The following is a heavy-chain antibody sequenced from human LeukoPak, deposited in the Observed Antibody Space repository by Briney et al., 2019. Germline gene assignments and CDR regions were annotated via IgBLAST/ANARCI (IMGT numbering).Heavy chain of an antibody. CDR2: IYHSGGT. J-gene: IGHJ4*02. D-gene: IGHD1-26*01. V-gene: IGHV4-38-2*02. CDR3: ARDYPIVGATGGSFDY. CDR1: GYSISSGYY. Sequence: SETPSLTCTVSGYSISSGYYWGWIRQPPGKGLEWIGSIYHSGGTYYNPSLKSRVTISVDTSKNQFSLKLSSVTAADTAVYYCARDYPIVGATGGSFDYWGQGTLVTVSS.